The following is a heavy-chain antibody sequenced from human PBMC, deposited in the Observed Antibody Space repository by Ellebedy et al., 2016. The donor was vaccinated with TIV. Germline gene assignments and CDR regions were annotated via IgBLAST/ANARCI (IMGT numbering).Heavy chain of an antibody. J-gene: IGHJ4*02. V-gene: IGHV3-21*01. CDR3: VTDRGEGGLPSFFTF. D-gene: IGHD2/OR15-2a*01. Sequence: PGGSLRLSCVASGIPFKSCSMNRVRQAPGKGLEWVSSINSNSHYKNYSDSVKGRFTISRDNAKNSLSLQMDGLRAEDTAIYYCVTDRGEGGLPSFFTFWGQGARVTVST. CDR2: INSNSHYK. CDR1: GIPFKSCS.